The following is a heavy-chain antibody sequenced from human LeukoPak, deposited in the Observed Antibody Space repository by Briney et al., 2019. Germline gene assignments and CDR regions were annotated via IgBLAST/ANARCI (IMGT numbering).Heavy chain of an antibody. CDR2: IIPILGIA. CDR1: GGTFSSYA. V-gene: IGHV1-69*04. Sequence: ASVKVSCKASGGTFSSYAISWVRQAPGQGLEWMGRIIPILGIANYAQKFQGRVTITSDKSTSTAYMELSSLRSEDTAVYYCARGGLLVYSNGNWFDPWGQGTLVTASS. CDR3: ARGGLLVYSNGNWFDP. J-gene: IGHJ5*02. D-gene: IGHD4-11*01.